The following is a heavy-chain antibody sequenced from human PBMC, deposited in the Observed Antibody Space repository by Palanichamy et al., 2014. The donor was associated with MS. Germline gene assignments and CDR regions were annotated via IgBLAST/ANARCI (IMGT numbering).Heavy chain of an antibody. CDR1: GGSISSYY. D-gene: IGHD6-13*01. J-gene: IGHJ4*02. CDR2: IYYSGRK. V-gene: IGHV4-59*08. CDR3: ARREGSSWSFDY. Sequence: QVQLQESGPGLVKPSETLSLTCTVSGGSISSYYWTWIRQPPGKGLEWIGYIYHSGTNIYYSGRKNYNPSLKSQVTISADTSKNQFSLKLSSVTAADTAVYYCARREGSSWSFDYWGQGTPVTVSS.